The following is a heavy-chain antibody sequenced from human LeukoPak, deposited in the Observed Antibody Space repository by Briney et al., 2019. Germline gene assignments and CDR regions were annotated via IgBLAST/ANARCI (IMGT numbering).Heavy chain of an antibody. Sequence: SETLSLTCTVSGGSISSYYWSWIRQPAGKGLEWIGRIYTSGSTNYNPSLKSRVTMSVDTSKNQFSLKLSSVTAADTAVYYCARNGPEVGATPWYYYYYMDVWGKGTTVTISS. CDR3: ARNGPEVGATPWYYYYYMDV. J-gene: IGHJ6*03. CDR2: IYTSGST. CDR1: GGSISSYY. D-gene: IGHD1-26*01. V-gene: IGHV4-4*07.